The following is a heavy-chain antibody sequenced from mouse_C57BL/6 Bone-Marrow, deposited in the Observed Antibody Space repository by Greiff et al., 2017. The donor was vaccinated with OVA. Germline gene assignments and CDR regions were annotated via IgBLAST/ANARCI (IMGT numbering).Heavy chain of an antibody. J-gene: IGHJ1*03. D-gene: IGHD1-1*01. CDR1: GYTFTDYE. CDR3: TRGGSSDWWYFDD. V-gene: IGHV1-15*01. Sequence: VQGVESGAELVRPGASVTLSCKASGYTFTDYEMHWVKQTPVHGLEWIGAIDPETGGTAYNQKFKGKAILTADKSSSTAYMELRSLTSEDSAVAYCTRGGSSDWWYFDDWGTGTTVTVSS. CDR2: IDPETGGT.